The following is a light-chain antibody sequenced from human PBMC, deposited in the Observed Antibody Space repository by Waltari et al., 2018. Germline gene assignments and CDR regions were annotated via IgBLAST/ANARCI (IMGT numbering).Light chain of an antibody. Sequence: DIVMTQSPDSLAVSLGERATINCKSSQSVLYNSIHKTYVAWYQHKPGQSPKLLIYWASTRDSGVPDRFSGSGSGTDFTLTISSPQAEDVAVYYCQQYYTIPPTFGQGTKVEIK. V-gene: IGKV4-1*01. CDR3: QQYYTIPPT. J-gene: IGKJ1*01. CDR2: WAS. CDR1: QSVLYNSIHKTY.